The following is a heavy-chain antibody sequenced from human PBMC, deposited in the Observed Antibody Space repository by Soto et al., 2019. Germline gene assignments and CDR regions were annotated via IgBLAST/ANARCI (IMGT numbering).Heavy chain of an antibody. V-gene: IGHV3-9*01. J-gene: IGHJ6*03. CDR1: GFTFDDYA. D-gene: IGHD3-10*01. Sequence: EVQLVESGGGLVQPGRSLRLSCAASGFTFDDYAMHWVRQAPGKGLEWVSGISWNSGSIGYADSVKGRFTISRDNAKNSLYLQMNSLRAEDTASYYCAKGFGEGLYYYYYMDVWGKGTTVTVSS. CDR3: AKGFGEGLYYYYYMDV. CDR2: ISWNSGSI.